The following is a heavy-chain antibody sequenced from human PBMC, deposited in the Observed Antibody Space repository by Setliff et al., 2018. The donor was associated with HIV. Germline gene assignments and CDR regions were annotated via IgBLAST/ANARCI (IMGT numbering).Heavy chain of an antibody. J-gene: IGHJ3*01. CDR3: ARSLRYFDWSLRRPSHDAFDF. Sequence: KSSETLSLTCSVSGGSISSGDYYWGWIRQPPGKGLEWIGYIYHSGSTYYNPSLKSPVTISVDTSKNQFSLKLSFVTAADTAVYYCARSLRYFDWSLRRPSHDAFDFWGQGTMVT. D-gene: IGHD3-9*01. CDR2: IYHSGST. V-gene: IGHV4-30-4*08. CDR1: GGSISSGDYY.